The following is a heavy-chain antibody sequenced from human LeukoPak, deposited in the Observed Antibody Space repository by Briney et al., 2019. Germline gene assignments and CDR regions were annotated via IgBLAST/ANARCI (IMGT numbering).Heavy chain of an antibody. V-gene: IGHV3-21*01. Sequence: GGSLRLSCAASGFTFSSYSMNWVRQAPGKGLEWVSSISSSSSYIYYADSVKGRFTISRDNAKNSLYLQMNSLRAEDTAVYYCASSGSYYVDYYYYMDVWGKGPRSPSP. CDR1: GFTFSSYS. J-gene: IGHJ6*03. CDR2: ISSSSSYI. D-gene: IGHD1-26*01. CDR3: ASSGSYYVDYYYYMDV.